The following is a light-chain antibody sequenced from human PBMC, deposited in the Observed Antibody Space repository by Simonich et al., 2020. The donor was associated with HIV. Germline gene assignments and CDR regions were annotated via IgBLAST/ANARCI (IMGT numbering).Light chain of an antibody. CDR1: SSNIGAAFD. CDR2: GTT. CDR3: SSYTRSGTWV. Sequence: QSVLTQPPSVSGAPGQRVTISCTGSSSNIGAAFDVHWYQQPPGTAPKLLIYGTTNRPSGVPDRFSGSNSGTSASLAITGLQAEDEADYYCSSYTRSGTWVFGGGTKLTVL. V-gene: IGLV1-40*01. J-gene: IGLJ3*02.